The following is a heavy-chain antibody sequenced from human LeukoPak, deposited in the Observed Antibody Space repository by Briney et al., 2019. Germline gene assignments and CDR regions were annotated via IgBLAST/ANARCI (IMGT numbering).Heavy chain of an antibody. J-gene: IGHJ6*04. CDR2: ISSSSSTI. CDR1: GFTFRSYA. D-gene: IGHD3-3*01. V-gene: IGHV3-48*01. Sequence: PGGSLRLSCAASGFTFRSYAMNWVRQAPGKGLEWVSYISSSSSTIYYADSVKGRFTISRDNAKNSLYLQMNSLRAEDTAVYYCVRVEPFWSGYCQPLSLDVWGKGTTVTVSS. CDR3: VRVEPFWSGYCQPLSLDV.